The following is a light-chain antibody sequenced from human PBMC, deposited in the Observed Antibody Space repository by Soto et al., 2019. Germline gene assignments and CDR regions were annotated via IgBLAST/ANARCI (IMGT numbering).Light chain of an antibody. Sequence: EIVFTHSPCTLSLSPGERATLSGRASQSVSSSYLAWYQQKPVQSPRLPTYGASSRATGIPDRFSGSGPGTDFTLTISRLEPEDFAVYYCQQYGSSRLAFGGGTKVDI. CDR2: GAS. CDR3: QQYGSSRLA. V-gene: IGKV3-20*01. CDR1: QSVSSSY. J-gene: IGKJ4*01.